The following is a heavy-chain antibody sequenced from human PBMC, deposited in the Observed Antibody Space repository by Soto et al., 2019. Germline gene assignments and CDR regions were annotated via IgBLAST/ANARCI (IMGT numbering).Heavy chain of an antibody. CDR1: VFAFSSHP. CDR3: ARRVIGNSRAFDI. Sequence: PVGSLRLSCASSVFAFSSHPMSCVRHPPEKGLEWVAGISDGGDLTYNADSVRGRFTISRDNSRNTLYLQMNSLRAEDTAVYYCARRVIGNSRAFDIWGQGTMVTVS. CDR2: ISDGGDLT. V-gene: IGHV3-23*01. J-gene: IGHJ3*02.